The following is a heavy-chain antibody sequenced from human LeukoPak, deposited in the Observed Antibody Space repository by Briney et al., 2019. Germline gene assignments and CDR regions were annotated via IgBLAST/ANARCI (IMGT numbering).Heavy chain of an antibody. CDR1: GFTFSSHL. D-gene: IGHD1-26*01. V-gene: IGHV3-74*01. CDR2: ISSDGTYT. CDR3: ARGRWELPN. J-gene: IGHJ4*02. Sequence: RAGGSLRLSCAASGFTFSSHLMHWVRQAPGKGLVWVSRISSDGTYTNYADSVRGRFTISRDNSKNTLYLQMNSLRAEDTAVYYCARGRWELPNWGQGTLVTVSS.